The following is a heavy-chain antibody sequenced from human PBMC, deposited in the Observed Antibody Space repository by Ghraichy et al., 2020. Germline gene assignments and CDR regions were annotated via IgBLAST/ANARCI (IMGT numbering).Heavy chain of an antibody. J-gene: IGHJ4*02. V-gene: IGHV4-59*01. CDR1: GGSISSYY. CDR3: AGVGHYYASSGPFDY. CDR2: IYYSGST. Sequence: SETLSLTCTVSGGSISSYYWSWIRQPPGKGLEWIGYIYYSGSTNYNPSLKSRVTISVDTSKNQFSLKLSSVTAADTAVYYCAGVGHYYASSGPFDYWGQGTLVTVSS. D-gene: IGHD3-22*01.